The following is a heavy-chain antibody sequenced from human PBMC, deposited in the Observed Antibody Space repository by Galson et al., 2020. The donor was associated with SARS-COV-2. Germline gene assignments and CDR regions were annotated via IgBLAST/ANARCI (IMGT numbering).Heavy chain of an antibody. CDR2: ISYDGSNK. Sequence: GESLKISCAASGFTFSSYAMHWVRQAPGKGLEWVAVISYDGSNKYYADSVKGRFTISRDNSKNTLYLQMNSLRAEDTAVYYCARVQSGSYWAAFDIWGQGTMVTVSS. CDR1: GFTFSSYA. J-gene: IGHJ3*02. D-gene: IGHD1-26*01. V-gene: IGHV3-30*01. CDR3: ARVQSGSYWAAFDI.